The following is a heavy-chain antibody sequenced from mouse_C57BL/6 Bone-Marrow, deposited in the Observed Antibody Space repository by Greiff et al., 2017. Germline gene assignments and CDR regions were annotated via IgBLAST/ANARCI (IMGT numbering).Heavy chain of an antibody. J-gene: IGHJ1*03. Sequence: EVHLVESGGGLVKPGGSLKLSCAASGFTFSSYTMSWVRQTPEKRLEWVATISGGGGNTYYPDSVKGRFPISSDNAKNTLYLQMSSLRSEDTALYYGARHALYYYGSTYWYFDVWGTGTTVTVSS. CDR2: ISGGGGNT. V-gene: IGHV5-9*01. CDR3: ARHALYYYGSTYWYFDV. D-gene: IGHD1-1*01. CDR1: GFTFSSYT.